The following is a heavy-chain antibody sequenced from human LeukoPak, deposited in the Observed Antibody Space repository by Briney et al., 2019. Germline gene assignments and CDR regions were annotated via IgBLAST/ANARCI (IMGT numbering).Heavy chain of an antibody. J-gene: IGHJ6*03. D-gene: IGHD3-10*01. V-gene: IGHV4-39*07. CDR1: GGSISSSSYY. Sequence: SGTLSLTCTVSGGSISSSSYYWGWIRQPPGKGLEWIGSMYYSGSTYYNPSLKSRVTISVDTSKNQFSLKLSSVTAADTAVYYCARGGWFGIHYMDVWGKGTTVTVSS. CDR3: ARGGWFGIHYMDV. CDR2: MYYSGST.